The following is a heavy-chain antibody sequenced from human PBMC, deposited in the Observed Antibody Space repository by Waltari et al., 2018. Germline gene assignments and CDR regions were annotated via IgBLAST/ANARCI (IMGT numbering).Heavy chain of an antibody. J-gene: IGHJ3*02. CDR3: ARVRWNYHVADAFDI. Sequence: QVQLQESGPGLVKPSETLSLTCTVSGGSISSYYWSWIRQPPGKGLEWIGYIYYSGNTNYNPSLKSRVTISVDTSKNQFSLQLSSVTAADTAVYYCARVRWNYHVADAFDIWGQGTMVTVSS. CDR2: IYYSGNT. D-gene: IGHD1-7*01. V-gene: IGHV4-59*01. CDR1: GGSISSYY.